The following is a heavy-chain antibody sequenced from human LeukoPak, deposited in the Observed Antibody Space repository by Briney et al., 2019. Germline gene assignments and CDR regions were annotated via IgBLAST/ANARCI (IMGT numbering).Heavy chain of an antibody. V-gene: IGHV3-43D*03. J-gene: IGHJ4*02. CDR3: AKAAFTGIVGANSLWDY. CDR2: ISWDGGST. D-gene: IGHD1-26*01. CDR1: GFTFDDYA. Sequence: PGGSLRLSCAASGFTFDDYAMHWVRQAPGKGLEWVSLISWDGGSTYYADSVKGRFTISRDNSKNSLYLQMNSLRAEDTALYYCAKAAFTGIVGANSLWDYWGQGTLVTVSS.